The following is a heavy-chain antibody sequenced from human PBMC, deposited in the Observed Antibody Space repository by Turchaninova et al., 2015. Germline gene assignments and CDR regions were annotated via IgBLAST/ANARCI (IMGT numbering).Heavy chain of an antibody. CDR1: GFTFNDTW. CDR3: TTTGLLVVVESTGWKTDP. J-gene: IGHJ5*02. D-gene: IGHD2-15*01. V-gene: IGHV3-15*01. CDR2: IKTKSDGETT. Sequence: GFTFNDTWLTWVRQAPGKGLEWVGRIKTKSDGETTNYAAPVDGRFTISRDDSRNTIYLQMNRLKIEDTSIYYFTTTGLLVVVESTGWKTDPWGQGVLVTVSS.